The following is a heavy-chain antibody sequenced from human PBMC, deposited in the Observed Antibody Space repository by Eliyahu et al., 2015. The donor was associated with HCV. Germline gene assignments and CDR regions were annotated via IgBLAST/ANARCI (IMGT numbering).Heavy chain of an antibody. CDR3: ARTKGAVAGGFEYFQH. D-gene: IGHD6-19*01. J-gene: IGHJ1*01. Sequence: QVTLKESGPVLVNPTETLTLTCTVXEFSLXNARXXVSWIRQPPGKALEWLAHIXSXDEKSYXTSLXSXLTISKDTSKSQVVLTMTNMDPVDTATYCCARTKGAVAGGFEYFQHWGQGTLVTVSS. V-gene: IGHV2-26*01. CDR2: IXSXDEK. CDR1: EFSLXNARXX.